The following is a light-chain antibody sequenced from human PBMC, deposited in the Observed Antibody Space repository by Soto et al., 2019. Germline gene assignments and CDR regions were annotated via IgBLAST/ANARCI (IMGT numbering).Light chain of an antibody. CDR2: GAS. CDR1: QGVDSNY. CDR3: QQYGISRFT. Sequence: EKVLKQSLGPLSFTTGDGPTSSCRPSQGVDSNYLAWYQQKPGQAPRLLIYGASNRATGIPDRFSGSGSGTDFTLTISRLEPEDFAVYYCQQYGISRFTFGQVGRLEVK. J-gene: IGKJ5*01. V-gene: IGKV3-20*01.